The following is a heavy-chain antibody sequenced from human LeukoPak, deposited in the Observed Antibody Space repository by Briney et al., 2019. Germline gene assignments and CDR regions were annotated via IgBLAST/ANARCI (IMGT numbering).Heavy chain of an antibody. Sequence: GGSLRLSCVASGFSFGKYWMSWVRQAPGKGLEWVANIKLDGSEKNYVDSVKGRFTISRDNTKNSLYLQMNSLRVEDTAVFYCARDQYDAWSRRGNFDSWGQGTLVIVSS. CDR2: IKLDGSEK. D-gene: IGHD3-3*01. J-gene: IGHJ4*02. CDR3: ARDQYDAWSRRGNFDS. V-gene: IGHV3-7*03. CDR1: GFSFGKYW.